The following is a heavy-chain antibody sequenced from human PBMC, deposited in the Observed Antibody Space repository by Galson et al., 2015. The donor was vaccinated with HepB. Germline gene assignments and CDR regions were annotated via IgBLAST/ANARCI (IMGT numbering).Heavy chain of an antibody. V-gene: IGHV3-66*01. Sequence: SLRLSCAASGFTVSSNYMSWVRQAPGKGLEWVSVIYSGTSTYYADAVKGRFTISRDNSKNPPYLQMNSLRAEDTAVYYCARAVQRGVIILWGQGTLVTVSS. J-gene: IGHJ4*02. CDR1: GFTVSSNY. CDR3: ARAVQRGVIIL. CDR2: IYSGTST. D-gene: IGHD3-10*01.